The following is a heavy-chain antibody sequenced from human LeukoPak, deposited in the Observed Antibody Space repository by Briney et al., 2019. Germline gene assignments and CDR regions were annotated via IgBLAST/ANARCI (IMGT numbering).Heavy chain of an antibody. CDR3: AKKDY. Sequence: GGSLRLSCAVSGFTFSSYWMHWVRQAPGKGLVWVSRIDRDGSRINYADSVKGRFTISRDNGKNTLFLQMNSLRAEDTALYYCAKKDYWGQGTLVTVSS. CDR1: GFTFSSYW. CDR2: IDRDGSRI. J-gene: IGHJ4*02. V-gene: IGHV3-74*01.